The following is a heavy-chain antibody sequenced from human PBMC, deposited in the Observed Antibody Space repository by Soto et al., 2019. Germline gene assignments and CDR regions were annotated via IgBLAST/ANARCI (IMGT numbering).Heavy chain of an antibody. CDR2: IYYSGST. Sequence: SETLSLTCTVSGGSISSAGYYWSWIRQHPGKGLEWIGSIYYSGSTYYNPSLQSRVTISVDTSENQFSLKLNSVTAADTAVYFFAREYYFGWGNFYREKFDYWGHGTLVTVSS. J-gene: IGHJ4*01. CDR1: GGSISSAGYY. D-gene: IGHD3-10*01. V-gene: IGHV4-31*03. CDR3: AREYYFGWGNFYREKFDY.